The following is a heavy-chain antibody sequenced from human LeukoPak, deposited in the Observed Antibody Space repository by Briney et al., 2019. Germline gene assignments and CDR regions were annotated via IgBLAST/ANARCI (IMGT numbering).Heavy chain of an antibody. CDR1: GYTFTSYG. D-gene: IGHD3-10*01. Sequence: ASVKVSCKASGYTFTSYGISWVRQAPGQGLEWMGWISAYNGNTNYAQKLQGRVTMTTDTSTSTAYMELRSLRSDDTAVYYCARAGLLWFGESWWFDPWGQGTLVTVSS. CDR3: ARAGLLWFGESWWFDP. J-gene: IGHJ5*02. V-gene: IGHV1-18*01. CDR2: ISAYNGNT.